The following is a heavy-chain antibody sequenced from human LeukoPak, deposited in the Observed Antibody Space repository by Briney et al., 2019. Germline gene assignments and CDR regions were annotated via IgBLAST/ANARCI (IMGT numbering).Heavy chain of an antibody. V-gene: IGHV4-59*12. CDR1: GGSISSYY. CDR2: IYYSGTT. D-gene: IGHD2-15*01. J-gene: IGHJ5*02. Sequence: SETLSLTCTVSGGSISSYYWNWIRQPPGKGLEWIGYIYYSGTTNYNPSLKSRVSMSVDTSKNQFSLKLSSVTAADTAVYYCARGLRAGWFDPWGQGTLVTVSS. CDR3: ARGLRAGWFDP.